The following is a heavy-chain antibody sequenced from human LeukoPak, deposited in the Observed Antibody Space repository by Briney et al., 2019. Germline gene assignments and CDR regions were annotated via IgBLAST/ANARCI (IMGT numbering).Heavy chain of an antibody. J-gene: IGHJ4*02. Sequence: PGGSLRLSCAASGFAFDDYAMHWVRQAAGKGLEWVSGISWNSGSIGYADSVKGRFTISRDNAKTSLYLQMNSLRAEDTALYYCAKGGSSGPSNYFDYWGQGTLVTVSS. D-gene: IGHD6-19*01. CDR1: GFAFDDYA. CDR2: ISWNSGSI. V-gene: IGHV3-9*01. CDR3: AKGGSSGPSNYFDY.